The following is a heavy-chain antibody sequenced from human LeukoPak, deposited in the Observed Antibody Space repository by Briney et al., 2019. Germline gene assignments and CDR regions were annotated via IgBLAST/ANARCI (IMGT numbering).Heavy chain of an antibody. D-gene: IGHD5-18*01. CDR3: ASLKRGYSYGYYYYYGMDV. V-gene: IGHV4-34*01. CDR2: INHSGST. J-gene: IGHJ6*02. Sequence: GSLRLSCAASGFTFSSYSMNWVRQPPGKGLEWIGEINHSGSTNYNPSLKSRVTISVDTSKNQFSLKLSSVTAADTAVYYCASLKRGYSYGYYYYYGMDVWGQGTTVTVSS. CDR1: GFTFSSYS.